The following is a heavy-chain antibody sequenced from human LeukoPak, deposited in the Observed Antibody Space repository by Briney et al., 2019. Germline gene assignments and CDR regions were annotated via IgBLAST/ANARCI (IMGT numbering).Heavy chain of an antibody. Sequence: ASVTVSCKASGYTFTSYAMNWVRQAPGQGLEWMGWINTNTGNPTYAQGFTGRFVFSLDTSVSTAYLQISSLKAEDTAVYYCARDIRFSSWYAFDIWGQGTMVTVSS. CDR1: GYTFTSYA. J-gene: IGHJ3*02. CDR3: ARDIRFSSWYAFDI. D-gene: IGHD6-13*01. V-gene: IGHV7-4-1*02. CDR2: INTNTGNP.